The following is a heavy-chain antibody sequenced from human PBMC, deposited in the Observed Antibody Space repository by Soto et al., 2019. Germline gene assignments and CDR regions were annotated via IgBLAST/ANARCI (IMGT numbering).Heavy chain of an antibody. J-gene: IGHJ4*02. CDR2: IYHSGST. CDR1: GGSISSSNW. CDR3: ARVGQGGGYEAFDY. V-gene: IGHV4-4*02. Sequence: KTSETLSLTCAVSGGSISSSNWWSWVRQPPGKGLEWIGEIYHSGSTNYNPSLKSRVTISVDKSKNQFSLKLSSVTAADTAVYYCARVGQGGGYEAFDYWGQGTLVTVSS. D-gene: IGHD5-12*01.